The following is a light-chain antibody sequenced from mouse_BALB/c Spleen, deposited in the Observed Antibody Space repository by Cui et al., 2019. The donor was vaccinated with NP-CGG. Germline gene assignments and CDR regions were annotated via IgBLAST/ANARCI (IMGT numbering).Light chain of an antibody. CDR1: TGTVTTSNY. CDR3: ALWYSNHWV. V-gene: IGLV1*01. Sequence: AVVTQESALTTSPGGTVTLTCRSSTGTVTTSNYANWVQEQPDHLFTGLIGGTNNRAPGVPARFSGSLIGDKAALTITGAQTEDEATYFCALWYSNHWVFGGGTKLTVL. CDR2: GTN. J-gene: IGLJ1*01.